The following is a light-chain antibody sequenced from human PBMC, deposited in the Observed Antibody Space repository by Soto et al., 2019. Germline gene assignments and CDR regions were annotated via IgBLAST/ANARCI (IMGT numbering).Light chain of an antibody. CDR3: LQDHSYPWT. Sequence: AIQLTQSPSSLSASVGDRVSITCRASQGIRNDLGWYQHKPGKAHKLLIHGASSLQSGVPSRFSGSASGTEFTLTISSLQPEDLASYYCLQDHSYPWTFGQGTKVEI. J-gene: IGKJ1*01. CDR1: QGIRND. CDR2: GAS. V-gene: IGKV1-6*01.